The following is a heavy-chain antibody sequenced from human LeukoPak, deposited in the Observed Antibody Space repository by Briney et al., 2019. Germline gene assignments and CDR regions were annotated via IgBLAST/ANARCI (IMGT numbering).Heavy chain of an antibody. CDR2: ISSSSSYI. J-gene: IGHJ4*02. CDR3: AREGYSYGVDY. V-gene: IGHV3-21*01. D-gene: IGHD5-18*01. CDR1: GFTFSSYS. Sequence: KPGGSLRLSCAASGFTFSSYSMNWVRQAPGKGLEWVSSISSSSSYIYYADSVKGRFTISRDNAKNSLYLQMNSLRADDTAEYYCAREGYSYGVDYWGQGTLVTVSS.